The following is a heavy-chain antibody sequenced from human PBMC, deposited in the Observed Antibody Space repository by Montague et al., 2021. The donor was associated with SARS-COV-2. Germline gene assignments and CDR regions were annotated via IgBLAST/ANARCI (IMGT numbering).Heavy chain of an antibody. Sequence: SETLSLTCAVSRGSFSNYYWTWIRQSPGEGLEWIAEINQGGAPNYTPSXXSRVPISLDTSKKQISLKLNSVTVADTAVFFCARGRPVQGSFRHFDSISSGALDIWAQGSLVIVSS. CDR3: ARGRPVQGSFRHFDSISSGALDI. J-gene: IGHJ3*02. CDR2: INQGGAP. CDR1: RGSFSNYY. V-gene: IGHV4-34*01. D-gene: IGHD3-9*01.